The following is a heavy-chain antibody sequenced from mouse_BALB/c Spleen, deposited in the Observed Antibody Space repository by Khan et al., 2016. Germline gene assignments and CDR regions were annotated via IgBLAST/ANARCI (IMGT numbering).Heavy chain of an antibody. CDR1: GFTFSSYA. CDR3: TRGVTTVVDYFDY. J-gene: IGHJ2*01. CDR2: ISSGGTT. V-gene: IGHV5-6-5*01. D-gene: IGHD1-1*01. Sequence: EVELVESGGGLVKPGESLKLFCAASGFTFSSYAMSWVRQTPEKRLEWVASISSGGTTFYPDSLKGRFTISRDNARKILYLHVSSLRSEDTAMHYCTRGVTTVVDYFDYWGQGTTLTVSS.